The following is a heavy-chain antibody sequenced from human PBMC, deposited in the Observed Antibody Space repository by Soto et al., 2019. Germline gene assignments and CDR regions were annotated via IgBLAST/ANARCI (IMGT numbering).Heavy chain of an antibody. CDR3: AKRTSGSYS. J-gene: IGHJ4*02. CDR2: ISYDGSNK. Sequence: QVQLVESGGGVVQPGRSLRLSCAASGFTFSSYAMHWVRQAPGKGLEWVAVISYDGSNKYYADSVKGRFTISRDNSTNTLYLNMNSLRDEDTAVYYCAKRTSGSYSWGQGTLVTVSS. D-gene: IGHD1-26*01. V-gene: IGHV3-30-3*02. CDR1: GFTFSSYA.